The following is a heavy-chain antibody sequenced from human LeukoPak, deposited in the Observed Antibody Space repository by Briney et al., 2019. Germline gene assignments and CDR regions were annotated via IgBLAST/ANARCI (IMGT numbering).Heavy chain of an antibody. CDR2: IIPIFGTA. J-gene: IGHJ6*03. CDR3: ARDIGPPYSGYDYRAYYMDV. Sequence: SVKVSCKASGGTFSSYAISWVRQAPGQGLEWMGGIIPIFGTANYAQKFQGRVTITTDESTSTACMELSSLRSEDTAVYYCARDIGPPYSGYDYRAYYMDVWGKGTTVTVSS. CDR1: GGTFSSYA. D-gene: IGHD5-12*01. V-gene: IGHV1-69*05.